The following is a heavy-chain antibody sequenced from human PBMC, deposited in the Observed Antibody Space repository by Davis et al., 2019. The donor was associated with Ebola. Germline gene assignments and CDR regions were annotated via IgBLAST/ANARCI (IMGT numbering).Heavy chain of an antibody. V-gene: IGHV4-34*01. CDR2: INHSGST. D-gene: IGHD5-24*01. Sequence: PGGSLRLSCAVYGGSFSGYYWSWIRQPPGKGLEWIGEINHSGSTNYNPSLKSRVTISVDTSKNQFSLKLSSVTAADTAVYYCARERGWLHAYYYYMDVWGKGTTVTVSS. CDR3: ARERGWLHAYYYYMDV. J-gene: IGHJ6*03. CDR1: GGSFSGYY.